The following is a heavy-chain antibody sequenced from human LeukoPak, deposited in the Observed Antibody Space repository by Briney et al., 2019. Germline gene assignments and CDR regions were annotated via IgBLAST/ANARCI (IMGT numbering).Heavy chain of an antibody. CDR3: VRAHSIHNYHYGIDV. CDR1: GFTFSDFA. Sequence: GGSLRLSCAASGFTFSDFAMHWLHQAPGKGLEYVSTISSNGISPYYANSVKGRFTISRDNSKNTLYLQMGSLRADDTAVYYCVRAHSIHNYHYGIDVWGHGTTVTVSS. V-gene: IGHV3-64*01. CDR2: ISSNGISP. J-gene: IGHJ6*02. D-gene: IGHD3-3*01.